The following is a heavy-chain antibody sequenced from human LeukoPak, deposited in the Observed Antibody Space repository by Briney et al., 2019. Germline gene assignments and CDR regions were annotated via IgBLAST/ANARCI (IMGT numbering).Heavy chain of an antibody. D-gene: IGHD5-12*01. CDR3: ARGYSGYGIVDY. CDR2: ISSGGSSI. J-gene: IGHJ4*02. V-gene: IGHV3-48*03. Sequence: GGSLRLSCAASGFTFSSYEMNWVRQAPGKGLEWVSSISSGGSSIYYADSVKGRFTISRDNAKNSLYLQMNSLRAEDTAVYYCARGYSGYGIVDYWGQGTLVTVSS. CDR1: GFTFSSYE.